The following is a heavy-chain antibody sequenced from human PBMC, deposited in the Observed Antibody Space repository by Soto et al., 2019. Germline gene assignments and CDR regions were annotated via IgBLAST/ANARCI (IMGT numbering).Heavy chain of an antibody. CDR1: GGSFSGYY. V-gene: IGHV4-34*01. Sequence: QVYLQQWGAGLWKPSETLSLTCAVYGGSFSGYYWTWIRQSPGKALEWIGEINHSGSTSYNPSLKSRATRSVDASKNPFSLKLHFVTAADTDVYYGARVTREGWYFDLWGRGTLVTVSS. CDR2: INHSGST. J-gene: IGHJ2*01. CDR3: ARVTREGWYFDL.